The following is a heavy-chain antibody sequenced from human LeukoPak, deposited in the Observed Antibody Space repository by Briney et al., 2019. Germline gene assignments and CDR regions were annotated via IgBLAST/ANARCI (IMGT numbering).Heavy chain of an antibody. D-gene: IGHD6-25*01. CDR2: ISGSGSTT. Sequence: PGGSLRLSCAASGFTFSSYAMTWLRQAPGKGLEWLAAISGSGSTTCAADFAKGRFSICRDNSKSTLCLQLKSVGGDDTAVYHCAKFFAPSGGASGWTWTIDYWGQGTLVTVSS. CDR1: GFTFSSYA. J-gene: IGHJ4*02. CDR3: AKFFAPSGGASGWTWTIDY. V-gene: IGHV3-23*01.